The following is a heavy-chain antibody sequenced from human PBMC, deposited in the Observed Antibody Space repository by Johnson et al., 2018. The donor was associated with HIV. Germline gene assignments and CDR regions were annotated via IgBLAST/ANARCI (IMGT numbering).Heavy chain of an antibody. D-gene: IGHD6-13*01. J-gene: IGHJ3*02. Sequence: RLSCAASGFTFSSYAMHWVRQAPGKGLEYVSAISSNGGSTYYANSVKGRFTISRDNAKNSLYLQMNSLRAEDTAVYYCARSGYSSSWYALSAFDIWGQGTMVTVSS. CDR2: ISSNGGST. CDR1: GFTFSSYA. CDR3: ARSGYSSSWYALSAFDI. V-gene: IGHV3-64*01.